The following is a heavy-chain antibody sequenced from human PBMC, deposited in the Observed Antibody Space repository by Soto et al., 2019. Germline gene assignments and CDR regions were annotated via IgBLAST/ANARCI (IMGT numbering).Heavy chain of an antibody. Sequence: ASVKVSCKASGYTFTSYDINWVRQATGQGLEWMGWMNPNSGNTGYAQKFQGRVTMTRNTSISTAYMELSSLRSEDTAVYYCARAAGTVGWFDPWGQGTLVTVSS. V-gene: IGHV1-8*01. J-gene: IGHJ5*02. D-gene: IGHD6-13*01. CDR3: ARAAGTVGWFDP. CDR2: MNPNSGNT. CDR1: GYTFTSYD.